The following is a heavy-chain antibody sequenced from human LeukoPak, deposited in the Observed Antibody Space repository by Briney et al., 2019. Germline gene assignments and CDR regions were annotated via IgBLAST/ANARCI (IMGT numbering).Heavy chain of an antibody. Sequence: GGSLRLSCAASGFTVSSNYMSWVRQAPGKGLEWVSSVSSRSTYIYYADSVEGRFTISRDNVKNSMYLQMNSLRAEDTAVYYCARGIQLWYTDYWGQGTLVTVSS. CDR3: ARGIQLWYTDY. J-gene: IGHJ4*02. D-gene: IGHD5-18*01. CDR1: GFTVSSNY. V-gene: IGHV3-21*01. CDR2: VSSRSTYI.